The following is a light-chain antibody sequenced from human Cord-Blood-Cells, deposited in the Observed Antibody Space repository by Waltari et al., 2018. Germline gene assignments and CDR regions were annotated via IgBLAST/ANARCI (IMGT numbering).Light chain of an antibody. Sequence: QSALTQPASVSGSPGQSITISCSGTSRYVGGYNYVSWYQQHPGKAPKLMIYEVSNRHSGVSNRFSGSKSGNTASLTISGLQAEDEADYYCSSYTSSSTYVFGTGTKVTVL. CDR2: EVS. V-gene: IGLV2-14*01. J-gene: IGLJ1*01. CDR3: SSYTSSSTYV. CDR1: SRYVGGYNY.